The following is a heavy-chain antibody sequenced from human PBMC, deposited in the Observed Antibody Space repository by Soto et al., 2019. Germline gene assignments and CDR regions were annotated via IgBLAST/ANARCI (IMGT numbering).Heavy chain of an antibody. D-gene: IGHD2-21*02. Sequence: GEALKISWKGSGYSFTSYWISWVRQMPGKGLAWMGRIDPSDSYTNFSPSFHGHVTIPADKSISTADLQWSSLRASDTAMHYCARHAYRCPTDYGRGDNYYNYGMDVWDQGTTVTVSS. V-gene: IGHV5-10-1*01. J-gene: IGHJ6*02. CDR3: ARHAYRCPTDYGRGDNYYNYGMDV. CDR2: IDPSDSYT. CDR1: GYSFTSYW.